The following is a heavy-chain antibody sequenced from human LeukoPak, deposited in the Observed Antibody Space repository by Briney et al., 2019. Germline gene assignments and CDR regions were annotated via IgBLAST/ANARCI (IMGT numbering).Heavy chain of an antibody. V-gene: IGHV3-21*01. CDR2: ISSSSSYI. J-gene: IGHJ3*02. D-gene: IGHD6-13*01. CDR3: ARDFGSSDAFDI. CDR1: GFTFSSYS. Sequence: GGSLRLSCAASGFTFSSYSMNWVRQAPGKGLEWVSSISSSSSYIYYADSVKGRFTISRDNAKNSLYLQMNSLRAEDTAVYYCARDFGSSDAFDIWGQGTMVTVSS.